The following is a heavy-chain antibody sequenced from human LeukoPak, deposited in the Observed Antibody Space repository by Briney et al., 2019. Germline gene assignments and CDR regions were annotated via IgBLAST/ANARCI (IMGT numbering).Heavy chain of an antibody. J-gene: IGHJ3*02. CDR2: ISYDGSNK. V-gene: IGHV3-30-3*01. CDR3: ARENVSSSWSLDAFDI. Sequence: PGGSLRLSCAASGFTFSSYAMHWVRQAPGKGLEWVAVISYDGSNKYYADSVKGRFTISRDNSKNTLYLQMNSLRAEDTAVYYCARENVSSSWSLDAFDIWGQGTMVTVSS. D-gene: IGHD6-13*01. CDR1: GFTFSSYA.